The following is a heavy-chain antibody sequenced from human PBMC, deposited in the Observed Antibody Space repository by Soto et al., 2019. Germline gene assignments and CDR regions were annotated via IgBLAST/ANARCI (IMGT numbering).Heavy chain of an antibody. J-gene: IGHJ6*02. Sequence: GGSLRLSCAASGFTFSSYSMNWVRQAPGKGLEWVSSISSSSSYIYYADSVKGRFTISRDNAKNSLYLQMNSLRAEDTAVYYCARGVVIVVVPAAISAGYYGMDVWGQGTTVTVSS. CDR1: GFTFSSYS. CDR3: ARGVVIVVVPAAISAGYYGMDV. CDR2: ISSSSSYI. D-gene: IGHD2-2*01. V-gene: IGHV3-21*01.